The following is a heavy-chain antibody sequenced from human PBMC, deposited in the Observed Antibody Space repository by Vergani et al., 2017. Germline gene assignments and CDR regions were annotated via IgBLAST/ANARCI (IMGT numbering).Heavy chain of an antibody. V-gene: IGHV1-69*08. J-gene: IGHJ6*02. CDR2: IIPILGIA. D-gene: IGHD4-23*01. CDR3: ARDPRGNSDWYYYGMDV. CDR1: GGTFSSYT. Sequence: QVQLVQSGAEVKKPGSSVKVSCKASGGTFSSYTISWVRQAPGQGLEWMGRIIPILGIANYAQKFQVRVTITADKSTSTAYMELSSLRSEDTAVYYCARDPRGNSDWYYYGMDVWGQGTTVTVSS.